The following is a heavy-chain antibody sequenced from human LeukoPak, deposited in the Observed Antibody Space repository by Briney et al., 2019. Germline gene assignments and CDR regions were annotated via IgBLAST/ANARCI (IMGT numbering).Heavy chain of an antibody. CDR2: ISDSGGRT. CDR3: AKRGVVIRVILVGFHKEAYYFDS. D-gene: IGHD3-10*01. Sequence: GGSLRLSCAVSGITLSNYGMSWARQAPGKGLEWVAGISDSGGRTNYADSVKGRFTISRDNPKNTLYLQMNSLRTEDTAVYFCAKRGVVIRVILVGFHKEAYYFDSWGQGALVTVSS. CDR1: GITLSNYG. V-gene: IGHV3-23*01. J-gene: IGHJ4*02.